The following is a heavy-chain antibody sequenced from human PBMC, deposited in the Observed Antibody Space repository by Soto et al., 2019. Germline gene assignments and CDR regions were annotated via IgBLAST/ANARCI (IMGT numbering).Heavy chain of an antibody. CDR2: ISYDGNNE. V-gene: IGHV3-30*18. CDR1: GFNFNNYG. CDR3: AKDRKDCRRCRLPQYFFFGMGV. Sequence: PGGSLRLSCAASGFNFNNYGMHWVRQAPGKGPEWVAVISYDGNNEYYADSVEGRFSISRDNSQNTLYLQMNSLTPKDTAVYYWAKDRKDCRRCRLPQYFFFGMGVWGQGTRVTVSS. J-gene: IGHJ6*02. D-gene: IGHD2-15*01.